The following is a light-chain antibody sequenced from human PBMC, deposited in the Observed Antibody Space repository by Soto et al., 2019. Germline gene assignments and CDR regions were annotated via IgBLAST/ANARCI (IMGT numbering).Light chain of an antibody. CDR2: GAS. CDR1: QRLSSNY. Sequence: EIVLTQSPGTLSLSPGERAPLSCRASQRLSSNYLAWFQQKPGQAPRLLIYGASSRATGIPDRFSGSGSGTDFTLTISSLQSEEYATYYCQQGKSFPITLGQGTRLEIK. V-gene: IGKV3-20*01. J-gene: IGKJ5*01. CDR3: QQGKSFPIT.